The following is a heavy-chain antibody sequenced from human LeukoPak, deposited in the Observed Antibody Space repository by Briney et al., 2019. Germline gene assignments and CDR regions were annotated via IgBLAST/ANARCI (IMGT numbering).Heavy chain of an antibody. J-gene: IGHJ4*02. CDR3: ARGGPNSGGWTLDH. CDR1: GYSFTSYA. D-gene: IGHD6-19*01. CDR2: INGDNANT. Sequence: WASVKVSCKTSGYSFTSYAIHWVRQAPGQRLEWMGCINGDNANTQYSQKYQARVTITRYTSARTAYMELSSLTSEDMGVFYCARGGPNSGGWTLDHWGQGTLVSVSS. V-gene: IGHV1-3*01.